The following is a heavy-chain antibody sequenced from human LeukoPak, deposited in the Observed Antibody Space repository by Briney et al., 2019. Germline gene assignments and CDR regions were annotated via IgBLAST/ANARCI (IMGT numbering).Heavy chain of an antibody. CDR1: GYTFTGYY. J-gene: IGHJ5*02. Sequence: VASVKVSCKASGYTFTGYYMHWVRQAPGQGLEWMGWINPNSGGTNYAQKFQGRVTMTRDTSISTAYMELSRLRSDDTAVYYCAXXXXXXXTAMGTYNWFDPWGQGTLVTVSS. V-gene: IGHV1-2*02. CDR2: INPNSGGT. D-gene: IGHD5-18*01. CDR3: AXXXXXXXTAMGTYNWFDP.